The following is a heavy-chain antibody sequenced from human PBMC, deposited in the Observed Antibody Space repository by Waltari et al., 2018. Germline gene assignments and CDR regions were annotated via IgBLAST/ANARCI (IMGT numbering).Heavy chain of an antibody. Sequence: QVQLQESGPGLVKPSESLSLTCTVSGGPIGSYYWTWIRQPPGKGLEWIGYIYSSGSTNYNPSLKSRVIISVDTSKNQFSLKVRSMTAADTAVYYCARDRGYQDYWGQGTLVTVSS. CDR1: GGPIGSYY. V-gene: IGHV4-59*01. CDR2: IYSSGST. J-gene: IGHJ4*02. D-gene: IGHD3-10*01. CDR3: ARDRGYQDY.